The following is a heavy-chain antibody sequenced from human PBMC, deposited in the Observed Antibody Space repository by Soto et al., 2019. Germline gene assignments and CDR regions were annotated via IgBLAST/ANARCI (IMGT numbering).Heavy chain of an antibody. V-gene: IGHV4-39*01. J-gene: IGHJ4*02. D-gene: IGHD4-17*01. CDR3: ARQEPYGDYDY. Sequence: SETLSLTCTVSGDSITSSNYYWGGIRQSPGKGLEWIGIVSYSGSTYLNPSLKSRVTISADTSKNQFSLKLSSVTAADTAVYYCARQEPYGDYDYWGQGTLVTVSS. CDR1: GDSITSSNYY. CDR2: VSYSGST.